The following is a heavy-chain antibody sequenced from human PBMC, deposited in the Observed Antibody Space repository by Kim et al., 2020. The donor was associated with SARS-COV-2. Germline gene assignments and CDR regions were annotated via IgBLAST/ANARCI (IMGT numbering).Heavy chain of an antibody. CDR3: ARHSSSSWYKNRGYFDY. Sequence: LKSRFTISVDTSKNQFSLKLSSVTAADTAVYYCARHSSSSWYKNRGYFDYWGQGTLVTVSS. D-gene: IGHD6-13*01. J-gene: IGHJ4*02. V-gene: IGHV4-39*01.